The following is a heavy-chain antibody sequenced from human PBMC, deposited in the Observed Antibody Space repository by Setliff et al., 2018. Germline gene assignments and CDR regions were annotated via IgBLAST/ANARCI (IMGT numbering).Heavy chain of an antibody. Sequence: PGGSLRLSCVVSGFTFSSSAMHWVRQAPGKGLEYVSSISTDGGNTYYVDSVKGRFTISRDNAKNSLYLQMNSLGAEDTAVYFCARSPANGGHDAFDVWGQGTMVTVSS. V-gene: IGHV3-64*04. CDR1: GFTFSSSA. CDR3: ARSPANGGHDAFDV. CDR2: ISTDGGNT. D-gene: IGHD6-25*01. J-gene: IGHJ3*01.